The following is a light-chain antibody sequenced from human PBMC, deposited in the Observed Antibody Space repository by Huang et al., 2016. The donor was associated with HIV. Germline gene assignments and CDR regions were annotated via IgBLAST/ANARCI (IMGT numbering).Light chain of an antibody. CDR3: QQYGTLPYT. J-gene: IGKJ2*01. CDR2: GAS. Sequence: EIVLTQSPVTLSLSPGEGASLSCRASQVVHNSYLAWYQQKPGQAPRLLIFGASNRDTGVPHRFRGSEAGTDFTLTISGLDPEDCAVYYCQQYGTLPYTFGQGTKLEI. V-gene: IGKV3-20*01. CDR1: QVVHNSY.